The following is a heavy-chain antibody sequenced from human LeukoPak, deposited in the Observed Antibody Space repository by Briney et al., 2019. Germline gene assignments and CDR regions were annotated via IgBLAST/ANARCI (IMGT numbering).Heavy chain of an antibody. J-gene: IGHJ6*02. D-gene: IGHD3-22*01. CDR3: ARRPYSDTSGRLSDV. CDR2: IGSSGSPT. Sequence: GGSLRLSCAASGFAFSSYDMNWVRQAPGKGLEWISYIGSSGSPTHYADSVGGRFTISRDNAKNSLYLQMNSLRDEDTAVYFCARRPYSDTSGRLSDVWGQGTTVTVSS. CDR1: GFAFSSYD. V-gene: IGHV3-48*02.